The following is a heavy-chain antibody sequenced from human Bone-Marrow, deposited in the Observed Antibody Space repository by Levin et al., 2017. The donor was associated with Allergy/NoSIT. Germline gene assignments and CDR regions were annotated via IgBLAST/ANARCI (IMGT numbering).Heavy chain of an antibody. CDR3: ARDQGLRRAVVVAAFEMYAFDI. Sequence: SCAASGFTFSDYYMSWIRQAPGKGLEWVSYISSSGSTIYYADSVKGRFTISRDNAKNSLYLQMNSLRAEDTAVYYCARDQGLRRAVVVAAFEMYAFDIWGQGTMVTVSS. CDR2: ISSSGSTI. D-gene: IGHD2-15*01. J-gene: IGHJ3*02. V-gene: IGHV3-11*01. CDR1: GFTFSDYY.